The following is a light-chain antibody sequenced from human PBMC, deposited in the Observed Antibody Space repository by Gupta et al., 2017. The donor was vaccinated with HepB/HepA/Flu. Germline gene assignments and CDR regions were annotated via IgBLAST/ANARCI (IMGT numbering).Light chain of an antibody. CDR2: ASS. Sequence: IMMHQSPSLLSASVGDRVTITCRACQAVGYALAWFQQKPGKAPKPLIYASSDLQSGVPSRFSGSGSGTXFTLKIXSVETEDVGIYYCKQCEAYPWTFGXGTNLEIK. V-gene: IGKV1-16*01. CDR1: QAVGYA. J-gene: IGKJ1*01. CDR3: KQCEAYPWT.